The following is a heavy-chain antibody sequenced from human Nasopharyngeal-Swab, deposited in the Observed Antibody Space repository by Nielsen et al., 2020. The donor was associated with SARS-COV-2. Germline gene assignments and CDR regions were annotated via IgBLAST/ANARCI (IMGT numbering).Heavy chain of an antibody. CDR3: AKDNGSGWYEFDY. J-gene: IGHJ4*02. V-gene: IGHV3-9*01. D-gene: IGHD6-19*01. CDR2: ISWNSGST. Sequence: GGSLSLSCAASGFTFDDYAMHWVRQAPGKGLEWVSGISWNSGSTGYADSVKGRFAISRDNAKNSLYPQMNSLRAEDTALYYCAKDNGSGWYEFDYWGQGTLVTVSS. CDR1: GFTFDDYA.